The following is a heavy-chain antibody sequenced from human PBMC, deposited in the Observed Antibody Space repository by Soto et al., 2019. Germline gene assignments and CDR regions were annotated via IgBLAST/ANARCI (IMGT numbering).Heavy chain of an antibody. Sequence: PSETLSLTCTVSGGSISSSSYYWGWIRQPPGKGLEWIGNIYYSGSTYYNPSLKSRVTISVDTSKNQFSLKLSSVTATDTAVYYCARQGYCTNGVCYPRYYFDYWGQGTLVTVSS. D-gene: IGHD2-8*01. CDR2: IYYSGST. V-gene: IGHV4-39*01. CDR3: ARQGYCTNGVCYPRYYFDY. CDR1: GGSISSSSYY. J-gene: IGHJ4*02.